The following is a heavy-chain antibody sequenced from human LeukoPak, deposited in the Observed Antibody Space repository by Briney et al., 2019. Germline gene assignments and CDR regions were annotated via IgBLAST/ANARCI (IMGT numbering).Heavy chain of an antibody. V-gene: IGHV4-34*01. Sequence: PSETLSLTCAVYGGSFSGYYWSWIRQPPGKGLEWIGEINHSGSTNYNPSLKSRVTISVDTSKNQFSLKLSSVTAADTAVYYCARGGGRSSGYSVHPGRLRTFDYWGQGTLVTVSS. CDR1: GGSFSGYY. CDR3: ARGGGRSSGYSVHPGRLRTFDY. D-gene: IGHD3-22*01. CDR2: INHSGST. J-gene: IGHJ4*02.